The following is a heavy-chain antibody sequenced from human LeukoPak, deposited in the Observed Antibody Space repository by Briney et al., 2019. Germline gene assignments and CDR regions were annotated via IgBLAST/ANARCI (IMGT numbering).Heavy chain of an antibody. CDR2: IYYSGST. CDR1: GGSISSSSYY. D-gene: IGHD3-3*01. CDR3: ASRSLWSGYYDY. V-gene: IGHV4-39*07. J-gene: IGHJ4*02. Sequence: SETLSLTCTVSGGSISSSSYYWGWIRQPPGKGLEWIGSIYYSGSTYYNPSLKSRVTISVDTSKNQFSLKLSSVTAADTAVYYCASRSLWSGYYDYWGQGTLVTVSS.